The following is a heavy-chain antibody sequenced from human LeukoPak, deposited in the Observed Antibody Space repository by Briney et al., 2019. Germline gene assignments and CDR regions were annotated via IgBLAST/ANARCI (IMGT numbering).Heavy chain of an antibody. J-gene: IGHJ4*02. CDR2: IRAYNGKT. V-gene: IGHV1-18*01. D-gene: IGHD6-19*01. Sequence: ASVKVPCKASGYTFTSYGISQVRQHPRQGLEWMGSIRAYNGKTNYAQKLQIRVTTTPDTYTNTAYMELRSLRSDDAAVYYCARDRKWLVFDYWGQGTLVTVSS. CDR3: ARDRKWLVFDY. CDR1: GYTFTSYG.